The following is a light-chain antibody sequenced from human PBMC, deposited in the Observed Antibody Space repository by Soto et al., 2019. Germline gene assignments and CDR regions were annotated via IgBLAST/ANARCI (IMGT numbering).Light chain of an antibody. CDR2: DAS. CDR3: QQRTNWPIT. V-gene: IGKV3-11*01. J-gene: IGKJ5*01. Sequence: EIVLTQSPATLSLSPGKRATLSCRASQSVSSSLACYQQKPGQAPRLLIYDASNRATGIPARFSGSGSGTDFTLTISSLEPEDFALYYCQQRTNWPITFGQGTRLEIK. CDR1: QSVSSS.